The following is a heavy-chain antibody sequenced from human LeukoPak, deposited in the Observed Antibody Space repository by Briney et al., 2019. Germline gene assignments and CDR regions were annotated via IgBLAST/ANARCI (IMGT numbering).Heavy chain of an antibody. CDR2: ISSSGGTI. D-gene: IGHD3-9*01. CDR3: ARWYYDILTGYYYFDY. J-gene: IGHJ4*02. CDR1: GFTFSDYY. Sequence: GGSLRLSCAASGFTFSDYYMSWIRQAPGKGLEWVSYISSSGGTIYYADSVKGRFTISRDNAKNSLYLQMNSLRAEDTAVYYCARWYYDILTGYYYFDYWGQGTLVTVSS. V-gene: IGHV3-11*01.